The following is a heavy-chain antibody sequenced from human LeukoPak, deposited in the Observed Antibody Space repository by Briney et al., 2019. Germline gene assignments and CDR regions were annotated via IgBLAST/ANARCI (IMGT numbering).Heavy chain of an antibody. J-gene: IGHJ4*02. CDR2: ISKDGFNQ. D-gene: IGHD3-10*01. CDR1: GFTFSSYA. V-gene: IGHV3-30*15. CDR3: AREAYYGSGRSRQPSPV. Sequence: HPGTSLRLSCAASGFTFSSYAMYWVRQAPGKGLEWVSLISKDGFNQDHADSVKGRFTIPRDNSRDTLYLQMSSLRPEDTAVYYCAREAYYGSGRSRQPSPVWGQGTLVIVSS.